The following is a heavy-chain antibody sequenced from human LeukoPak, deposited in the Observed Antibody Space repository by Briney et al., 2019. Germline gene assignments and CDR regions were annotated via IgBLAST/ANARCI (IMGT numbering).Heavy chain of an antibody. D-gene: IGHD3-10*01. J-gene: IGHJ5*02. CDR2: IYYSGST. Sequence: PSETLSLTCSVSIGSISSSKWWSWVRQSPVKGLEWIGYIYYSGSTYYNPSLKSRVTISVDTSKNQFSLKLSSVTAADTAVYYCARLWFGESLNWFDPWGQGTLVTVSS. V-gene: IGHV4-4*02. CDR1: IGSISSSKW. CDR3: ARLWFGESLNWFDP.